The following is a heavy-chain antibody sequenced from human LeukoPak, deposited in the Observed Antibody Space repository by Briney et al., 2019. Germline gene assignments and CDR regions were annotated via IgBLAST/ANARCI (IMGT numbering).Heavy chain of an antibody. CDR3: AREEYYGSGSYLYYYYGMDV. D-gene: IGHD3-10*01. CDR2: IYSGGST. Sequence: GGSLRLSCAASGFTFSSYSMNWVRQAPGKGLEWVSIIYSGGSTYYADSVKGRFTISRDNSKNTLYLQMNSLRAEDTAVYYCAREEYYGSGSYLYYYYGMDVWGQGTTVTVSS. V-gene: IGHV3-66*01. CDR1: GFTFSSYS. J-gene: IGHJ6*02.